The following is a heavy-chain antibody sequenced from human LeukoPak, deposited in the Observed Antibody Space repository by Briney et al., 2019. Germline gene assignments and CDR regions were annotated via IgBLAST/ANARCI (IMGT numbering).Heavy chain of an antibody. V-gene: IGHV3-74*01. CDR1: GFTFSNYW. J-gene: IGHJ5*02. CDR2: INSDGSST. CDR3: GRESGYHGSGFDP. D-gene: IGHD3-10*01. Sequence: GGSLRLSCAASGFTFSNYWMNWVRQAPGKGLVWVSRINSDGSSTSYADSVKGRFTISRDNAKNTLFLQMNSLRAEDTAVYYCGRESGYHGSGFDPWGQGTLVTVSS.